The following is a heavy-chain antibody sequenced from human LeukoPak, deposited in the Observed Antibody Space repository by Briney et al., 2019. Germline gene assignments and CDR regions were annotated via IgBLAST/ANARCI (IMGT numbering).Heavy chain of an antibody. CDR3: ARLVGWNYDY. V-gene: IGHV3-30-3*01. Sequence: GRSLRPSCAASGFTFSTYAMRWVRQAPGKGLDWVADISYDGSSRSYADSVRGRFIISRDNSKSTLYVEMNSLRAEDTAVYYCARLVGWNYDYWGQGTLVTVSS. CDR2: ISYDGSSR. J-gene: IGHJ4*02. D-gene: IGHD1-1*01. CDR1: GFTFSTYA.